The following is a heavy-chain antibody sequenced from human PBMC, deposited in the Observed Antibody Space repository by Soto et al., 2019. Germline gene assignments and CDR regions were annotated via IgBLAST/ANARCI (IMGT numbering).Heavy chain of an antibody. CDR2: IWSDGSNK. CDR1: GFSFTTYA. Sequence: QAQLVESGGGVVQPGRSLRLSCAASGFSFTTYAMHWVRQAPGKGLEWVAVIWSDGSNKNYADSVKGRFTISRDNSKNTLYLQMNSLRGEDTAVYYCARDPHRGNSDYWGQGTLVTVSS. V-gene: IGHV3-33*01. CDR3: ARDPHRGNSDY. D-gene: IGHD1-7*01. J-gene: IGHJ4*02.